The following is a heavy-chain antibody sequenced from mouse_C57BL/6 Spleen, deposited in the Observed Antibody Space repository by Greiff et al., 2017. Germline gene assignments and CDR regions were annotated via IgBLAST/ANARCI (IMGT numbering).Heavy chain of an antibody. CDR2: IYPGGGYT. Sequence: VQLQQSGAELVRPGTSVKMSCKASGYTFTNYWIGWAKQRPGHGLEWIGDIYPGGGYTKYNEKFKGKATLTADKSSSTAYMQFSSLTSEDSAIYYCARRDYDYDEGFAYWGQGTLVTVSA. CDR1: GYTFTNYW. D-gene: IGHD2-4*01. CDR3: ARRDYDYDEGFAY. V-gene: IGHV1-63*01. J-gene: IGHJ3*01.